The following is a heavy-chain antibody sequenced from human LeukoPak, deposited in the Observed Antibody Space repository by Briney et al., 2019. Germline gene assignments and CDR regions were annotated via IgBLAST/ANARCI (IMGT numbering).Heavy chain of an antibody. J-gene: IGHJ4*02. D-gene: IGHD5-18*01. V-gene: IGHV3-33*01. CDR2: IWYDGSNN. CDR3: ARGRGYGPYYFDY. CDR1: GFTFSNYG. Sequence: GGFLRLSCAASGFTFSNYGMHWVRQAPGKGLEWVAVIWYDGSNNYYADSVKGRFTISRDNSKNTLYLQMNSLRAEDTAVYYCARGRGYGPYYFDYWGQGTLVSVPS.